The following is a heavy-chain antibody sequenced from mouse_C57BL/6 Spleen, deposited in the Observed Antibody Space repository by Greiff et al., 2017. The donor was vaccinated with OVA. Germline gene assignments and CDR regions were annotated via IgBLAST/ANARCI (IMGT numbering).Heavy chain of an antibody. J-gene: IGHJ2*01. CDR2: IDPEDGET. CDR3: AQTAQALYYFDY. V-gene: IGHV14-2*01. CDR1: GFNIKDYY. D-gene: IGHD3-2*02. Sequence: DVQLQESGAELVKPGASVKLSCTASGFNIKDYYMHWVKQRTEQGLEWIGRIDPEDGETKYAPKFQGKATITADTSSNTAYLQLSSLTSEDTAVYYCAQTAQALYYFDYWGQGTTRTVSS.